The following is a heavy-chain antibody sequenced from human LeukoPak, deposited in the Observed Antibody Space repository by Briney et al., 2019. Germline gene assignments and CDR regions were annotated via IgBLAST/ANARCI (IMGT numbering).Heavy chain of an antibody. D-gene: IGHD6-13*01. CDR1: GYTFTGYY. CDR3: ARARFSSRNRDGYLDS. J-gene: IGHJ4*02. CDR2: ISGISTNT. Sequence: ASVKVSCKASGYTFTGYYMHWVRQAPGHGLEWMGWISGISTNTNYAQKVQGRVTMTADTSTATAYMELRSLRSDDTAVYYCARARFSSRNRDGYLDSWGEGTLVTVSS. V-gene: IGHV1-18*04.